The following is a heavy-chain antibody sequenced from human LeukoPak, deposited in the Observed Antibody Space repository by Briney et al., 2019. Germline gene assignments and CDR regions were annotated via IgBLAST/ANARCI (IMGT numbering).Heavy chain of an antibody. Sequence: GGSLRLSCAASGFTFSSYSMNWVRQAPGKGLGWVSSIRSSSSNIYYADSMKGRFTISRDNAKNSLYLQMNSLRAEDTAVYYCARGYDWYFDLWGRGTLVTVSS. V-gene: IGHV3-21*01. CDR2: IRSSSSNI. J-gene: IGHJ2*01. CDR3: ARGYDWYFDL. CDR1: GFTFSSYS. D-gene: IGHD1-14*01.